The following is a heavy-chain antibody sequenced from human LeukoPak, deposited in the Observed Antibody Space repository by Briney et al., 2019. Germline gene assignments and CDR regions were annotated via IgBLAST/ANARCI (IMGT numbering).Heavy chain of an antibody. J-gene: IGHJ4*02. CDR2: IYHSGST. CDR1: GGSISSGGYY. Sequence: PSETLSLTCTVSGGSISSGGYYWSWIRQPPGKGLEWIGYIYHSGSTYYNPSLKSRVTISVDKSKNQFSLKLSSVTAADTAVYYCAREETVTYTASFDYWGQGTLVTVSS. V-gene: IGHV4-30-2*01. D-gene: IGHD4-17*01. CDR3: AREETVTYTASFDY.